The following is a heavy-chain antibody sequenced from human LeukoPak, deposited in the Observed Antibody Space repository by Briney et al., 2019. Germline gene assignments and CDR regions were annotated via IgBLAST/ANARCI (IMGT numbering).Heavy chain of an antibody. CDR1: GGSISSSSYY. CDR2: IYYSGST. CDR3: AKGWFHRYFDY. Sequence: SETLSLTCTVSGGSISSSSYYWGWIRQPPGKGLEWIGSIYYSGSTYYNPSLRSRVTISVDTSKNQFSLKLSSVTAADTAVYYCAKGWFHRYFDYWGQGTLVTVSS. V-gene: IGHV4-39*01. J-gene: IGHJ4*02. D-gene: IGHD2-15*01.